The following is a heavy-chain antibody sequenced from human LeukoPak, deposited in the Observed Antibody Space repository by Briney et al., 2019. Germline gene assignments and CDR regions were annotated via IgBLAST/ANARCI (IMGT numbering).Heavy chain of an antibody. CDR1: GFTFSNYA. Sequence: GGSLRLSCAPSGFTFSNYAMHWVRQAPGKGLEWMGWISAYNGNTNYAQKLQGRVTVTTDTSTSTAYMELRSLRSDDTAVYYCARDPPRIVVVVAATNYYGMDVWGQGTTVTVSS. J-gene: IGHJ6*02. V-gene: IGHV1-18*01. D-gene: IGHD2-15*01. CDR3: ARDPPRIVVVVAATNYYGMDV. CDR2: ISAYNGNT.